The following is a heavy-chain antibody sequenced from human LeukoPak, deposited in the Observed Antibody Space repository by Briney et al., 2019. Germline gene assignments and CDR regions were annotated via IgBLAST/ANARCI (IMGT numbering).Heavy chain of an antibody. D-gene: IGHD3-9*01. V-gene: IGHV3-30-3*01. CDR2: ISYDGSNK. Sequence: GVLRLSCAASGFTFSSYAMHWVRQAPGKGLEWVAVISYDGSNKYYADSVKGRFTISRDNSKNTLHLQMNSLRAEDTAVYYCARRRYFDPLGWFDPWGQGTLVTVSS. CDR3: ARRRYFDPLGWFDP. J-gene: IGHJ5*02. CDR1: GFTFSSYA.